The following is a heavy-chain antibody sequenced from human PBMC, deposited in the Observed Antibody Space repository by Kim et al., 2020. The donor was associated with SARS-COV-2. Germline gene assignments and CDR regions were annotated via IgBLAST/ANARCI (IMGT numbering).Heavy chain of an antibody. D-gene: IGHD3-22*01. CDR3: ARDINDTRYYY. CDR2: VNAHTGQT. CDR1: GYTFKTYP. Sequence: ASVKVSCKASGYTFKTYPIHWLRQAPGQRLEWMGWVNAHTGQTTYSQKFQGRVTISWDTSANTAYLQLSSLTTEDTAVYYCARDINDTRYYYWGQGAL. V-gene: IGHV1-3*01. J-gene: IGHJ4*02.